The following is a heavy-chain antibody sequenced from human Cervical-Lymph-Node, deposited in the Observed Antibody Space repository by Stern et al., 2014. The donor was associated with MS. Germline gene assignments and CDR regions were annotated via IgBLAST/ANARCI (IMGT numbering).Heavy chain of an antibody. D-gene: IGHD3-3*01. Sequence: QVQLVQSGAEVKKPGASVKVSCKASGYTFTGYYLHWVRQAPGQGLEWVGQINPKSGGTTSAQKFQGRVTLTRDTTVNTAYMELTSLRSDDTAIYYCARQFGGGWFYYSYGIDIWGQGTTVIVSS. CDR3: ARQFGGGWFYYSYGIDI. CDR1: GYTFTGYY. J-gene: IGHJ6*02. V-gene: IGHV1-2*06. CDR2: INPKSGGT.